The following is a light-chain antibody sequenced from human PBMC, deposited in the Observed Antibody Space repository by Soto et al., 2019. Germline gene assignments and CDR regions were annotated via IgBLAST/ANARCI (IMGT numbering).Light chain of an antibody. Sequence: DIQMTQSPSSLSASVGDRVTITCRASQTISNYLNWYQQKPGKAPELLIYAASSLQSGVPSRFSGSGSGTDFFLTISSLQPEDFATYYCQQSYSTPPWTFGQGTKVKI. V-gene: IGKV1-39*01. J-gene: IGKJ1*01. CDR3: QQSYSTPPWT. CDR2: AAS. CDR1: QTISNY.